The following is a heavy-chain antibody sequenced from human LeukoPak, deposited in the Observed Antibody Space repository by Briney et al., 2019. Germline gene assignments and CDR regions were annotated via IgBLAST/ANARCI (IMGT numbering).Heavy chain of an antibody. Sequence: SETLSLTCTVSGGSISSGGYYWSWIRQHPGKGLEWIGYIYYSGSTYYNPSLKSRVTISVDTSKNQFSLKLSSVTAADTAVYYCAGTSVRYFDGLLLPIDYWGQGTLVTVSS. CDR3: AGTSVRYFDGLLLPIDY. J-gene: IGHJ4*02. CDR1: GGSISSGGYY. V-gene: IGHV4-31*03. CDR2: IYYSGST. D-gene: IGHD3-9*01.